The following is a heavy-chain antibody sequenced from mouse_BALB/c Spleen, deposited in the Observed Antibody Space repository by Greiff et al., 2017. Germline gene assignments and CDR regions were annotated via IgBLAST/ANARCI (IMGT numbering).Heavy chain of an antibody. V-gene: IGHV1S137*01. CDR1: GYTFTDYA. CDR2: ISTYYGDA. Sequence: VQLQQSGAELVRPGVSVKISCKGSGYTFTDYAMHWVKQSHAQSLEWIGVISTYYGDASYNQKFKGKATMTVDKSSSTAYMELARLTSEDSAIYYCARRRYDADYYAMDYWGQGTSVTVSS. J-gene: IGHJ4*01. D-gene: IGHD2-14*01. CDR3: ARRRYDADYYAMDY.